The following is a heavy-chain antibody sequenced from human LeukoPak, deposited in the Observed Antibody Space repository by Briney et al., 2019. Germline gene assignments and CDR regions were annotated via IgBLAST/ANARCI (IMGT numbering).Heavy chain of an antibody. CDR1: GFSFSSYS. D-gene: IGHD4-17*01. J-gene: IGHJ6*03. CDR3: ARDLKYGDSYYYYMDV. Sequence: GGSLRLSCAASGFSFSSYSFNWVRQAPGKGLEWVSSISSTSTFIYYADSVKGRFIISRDNAKDSLYLHMYSLRAEDTAMYYCARDLKYGDSYYYYMDVWGKGTTVTVSS. CDR2: ISSTSTFI. V-gene: IGHV3-21*01.